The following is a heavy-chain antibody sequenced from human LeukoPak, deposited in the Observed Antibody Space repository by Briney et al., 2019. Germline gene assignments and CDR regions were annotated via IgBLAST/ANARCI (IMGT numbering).Heavy chain of an antibody. V-gene: IGHV1-2*02. CDR2: INPNSGGT. J-gene: IGHJ3*02. Sequence: GASVKVSCKASGYTFTGYYMHWVRQAPGQGLEWMGWINPNSGGTNYAQKFQGRVTMTRDTSISTAYMELSRLRSDDTAVYYCARPITFGGVIVWDDAFDIWGQGTMVTVSS. CDR1: GYTFTGYY. CDR3: ARPITFGGVIVWDDAFDI. D-gene: IGHD3-16*02.